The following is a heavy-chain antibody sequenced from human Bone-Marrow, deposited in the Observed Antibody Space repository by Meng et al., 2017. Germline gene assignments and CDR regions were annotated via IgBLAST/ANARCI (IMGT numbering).Heavy chain of an antibody. CDR2: IIPIFGTA. Sequence: SVKVSCKASGGTFSSYAISWVRQAPGQGLEWMGGIIPIFGTANYAQKFQGRVTITADDSTSTDYMELSSLRSEDTAVYYCARVSPRRSGWSGDYWGQGTLVTVSS. J-gene: IGHJ4*02. CDR3: ARVSPRRSGWSGDY. CDR1: GGTFSSYA. D-gene: IGHD6-19*01. V-gene: IGHV1-69*13.